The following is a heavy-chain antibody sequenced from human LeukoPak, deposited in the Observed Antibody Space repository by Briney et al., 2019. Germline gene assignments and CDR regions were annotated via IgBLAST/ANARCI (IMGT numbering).Heavy chain of an antibody. CDR1: GFTFSSYS. D-gene: IGHD3-10*01. J-gene: IGHJ6*04. V-gene: IGHV3-21*01. CDR2: ISSSSSYI. CDR3: ARDGGITMVRVYGMDV. Sequence: PGGSLRLSCAASGFTFSSYSMNWVRQAPGTGLEWVSYISSSSSYIYYADSVKGRFTISRDNAKNSLYLQMNSLRAEDTAVYYCARDGGITMVRVYGMDVWGKGTTVTVSS.